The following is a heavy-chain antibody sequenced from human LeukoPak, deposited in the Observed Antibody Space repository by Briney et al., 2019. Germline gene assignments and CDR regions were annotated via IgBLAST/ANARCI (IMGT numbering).Heavy chain of an antibody. D-gene: IGHD3-16*01. J-gene: IGHJ3*02. CDR1: GFTFPSYW. Sequence: PGGSLRLSCAASGFTFPSYWMTWVRQAPGKGLEWVSVIYSGGSTYYADSVKGRFTISRDNSKNTLYLQMNSLRAEDTAVYYCANRGSYDAFDIWGQGTMVTVSS. CDR2: IYSGGST. V-gene: IGHV3-23*03. CDR3: ANRGSYDAFDI.